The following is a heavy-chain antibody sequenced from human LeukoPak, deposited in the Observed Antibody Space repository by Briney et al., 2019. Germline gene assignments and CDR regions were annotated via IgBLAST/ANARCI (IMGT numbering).Heavy chain of an antibody. CDR3: ARSNYYDFWSGYSRVPDAFDI. Sequence: ASVKVSCKASGYTFTSYGISWVRQAPGQGLEWMGWISAYNGNKNYAQKLQGRVTMTTDTSTSTAYMELRSLRSDDTAVYYCARSNYYDFWSGYSRVPDAFDIWGQGTMVTVSS. CDR2: ISAYNGNK. D-gene: IGHD3-3*01. V-gene: IGHV1-18*01. CDR1: GYTFTSYG. J-gene: IGHJ3*02.